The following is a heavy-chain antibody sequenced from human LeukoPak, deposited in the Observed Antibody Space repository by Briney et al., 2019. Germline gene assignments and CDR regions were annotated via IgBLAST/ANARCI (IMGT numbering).Heavy chain of an antibody. CDR1: GFTFSSYW. V-gene: IGHV3-7*01. CDR3: ASPATGYYYGMDV. D-gene: IGHD5-12*01. Sequence: GGSLRLSCAGSGFTFSSYWMSWVRQAPGKGLEWVANIKQDGSEKYYVDSVKGRFTISRDNAKNSLYLQMNSLRAEDTAVYYCASPATGYYYGMDVWGQGTTVTVSS. J-gene: IGHJ6*02. CDR2: IKQDGSEK.